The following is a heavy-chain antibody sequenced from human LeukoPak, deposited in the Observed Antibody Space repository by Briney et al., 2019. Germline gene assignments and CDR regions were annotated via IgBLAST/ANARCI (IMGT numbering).Heavy chain of an antibody. CDR3: ARGLLKIAVAGHNDY. CDR1: GGSFSGYY. J-gene: IGHJ4*02. V-gene: IGHV4-34*01. D-gene: IGHD6-19*01. Sequence: SETLSLTCAVYGGSFSGYYWSWIRQPPGKGLEGIGEINHSGSTNYNPSLKSRVTISVDTSKNQFSLKLSSVTAADTAVYYCARGLLKIAVAGHNDYWGQGTLVTVSS. CDR2: INHSGST.